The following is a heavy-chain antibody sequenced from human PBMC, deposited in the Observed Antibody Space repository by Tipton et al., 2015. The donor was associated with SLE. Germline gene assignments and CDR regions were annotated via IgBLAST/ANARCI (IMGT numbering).Heavy chain of an antibody. CDR3: ARDSDLVSRWGYGIDV. D-gene: IGHD6-19*01. CDR1: GDSIRTAGHY. Sequence: LRLSCTVSGDSIRTAGHYWSWIRQHPEKGLEWIGYIDYSGNTYYIPSLKSRVIISVDMSKNQFSLRLTSVTAADTAVYYCARDSDLVSRWGYGIDVWGQGTTVAVSS. J-gene: IGHJ6*02. CDR2: IDYSGNT. V-gene: IGHV4-31*03.